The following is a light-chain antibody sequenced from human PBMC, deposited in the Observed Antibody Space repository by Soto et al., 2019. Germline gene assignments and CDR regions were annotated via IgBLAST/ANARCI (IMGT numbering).Light chain of an antibody. CDR2: DAS. Sequence: DIQMTQSPSTLSASVGDRVTITCRASQSISSWLAWYQQIPGKAPKLLIYDASSLESGVPSRFSGSGSGTEFTLNISSLQPDDFATYYCQQYNSYLFTFGPGTKVDIK. CDR1: QSISSW. J-gene: IGKJ3*01. CDR3: QQYNSYLFT. V-gene: IGKV1-5*01.